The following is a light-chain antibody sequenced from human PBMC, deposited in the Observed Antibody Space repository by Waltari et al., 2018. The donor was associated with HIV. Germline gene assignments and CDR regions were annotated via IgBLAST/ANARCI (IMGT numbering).Light chain of an antibody. J-gene: IGKJ4*01. CDR2: DAS. CDR3: QQANSFPLT. CDR1: QGIRW. V-gene: IGKV1-12*01. Sequence: DIQMTQPPSSVSASIGDTVTITCRDNQGIRWLAFYHHKPGKAPNLLIYDASNLKSGVPSRFSGSGSGTDFTLTISSLQPEDFATYYCQQANSFPLTFGGGTKVEIK.